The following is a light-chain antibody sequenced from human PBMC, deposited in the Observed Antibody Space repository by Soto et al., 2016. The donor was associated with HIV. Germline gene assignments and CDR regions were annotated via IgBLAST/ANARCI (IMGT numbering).Light chain of an antibody. CDR3: QQYSSYSGT. V-gene: IGKV1-5*03. CDR2: KAS. J-gene: IGKJ1*01. Sequence: DVQMTQSPSTLSASVGDRVTITCRASQTIIKSLAWFQQKPGKAPKLLISKASTLRSGVPSRFSGSGSGTEFSLTISGLQPDDFATYYCQQYSSYSGTFGQGTKVEIK. CDR1: QTIIKS.